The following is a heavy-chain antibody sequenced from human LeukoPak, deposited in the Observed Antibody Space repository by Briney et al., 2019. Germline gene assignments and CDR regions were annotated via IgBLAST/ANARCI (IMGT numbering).Heavy chain of an antibody. V-gene: IGHV3-23*01. D-gene: IGHD3-22*01. CDR1: GFTFSSYS. Sequence: GGSLRLSCAASGFTFSSYSMNWVRQAPGKGLEWVSAISGSGGSTYYADSVKGRFTISRDNSKNTLYLQMNSLRAEDTAVYYCAKSAYYYDSSGYNFDYWGQGTLVTVSS. J-gene: IGHJ4*02. CDR2: ISGSGGST. CDR3: AKSAYYYDSSGYNFDY.